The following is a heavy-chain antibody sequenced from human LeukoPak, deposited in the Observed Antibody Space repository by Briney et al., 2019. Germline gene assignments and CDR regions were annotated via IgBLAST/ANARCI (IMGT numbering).Heavy chain of an antibody. Sequence: GGSLRLSRAPSRFTFSDYYMSGIHQAPGKGREGVSYISSSGSTIYYADSVKGRFTISRDNAKNSLYLQMNSLRAEDTAVYYCARGFASGYGRYYYYGMDVWGQGTTVTVSS. CDR2: ISSSGSTI. V-gene: IGHV3-11*01. CDR3: ARGFASGYGRYYYYGMDV. D-gene: IGHD5-12*01. CDR1: RFTFSDYY. J-gene: IGHJ6*02.